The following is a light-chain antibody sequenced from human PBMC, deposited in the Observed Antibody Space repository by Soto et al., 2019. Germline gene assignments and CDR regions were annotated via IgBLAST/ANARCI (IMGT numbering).Light chain of an antibody. CDR3: QSYDRYHPVV. Sequence: NFLLTQPHSVSGFSGKTVTISCTRSSGSIGGNFVQWYQQRPGSAPSTLIYEDNQRPSWAPDRFSGAIDRSSNSASLTISGLKTDDEADYYCQSYDRYHPVVFGGGTKLTVL. V-gene: IGLV6-57*04. J-gene: IGLJ2*01. CDR2: EDN. CDR1: SGSIGGNF.